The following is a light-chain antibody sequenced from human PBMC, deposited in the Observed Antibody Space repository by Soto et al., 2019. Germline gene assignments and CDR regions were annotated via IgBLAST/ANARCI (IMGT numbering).Light chain of an antibody. CDR3: SSYTSSSTLPYA. CDR2: DVS. Sequence: QSVLTQPASVSGSPGQSITISCTGTSSDVGGYNYVSWYQQHPGKAPKLMIYDVSNRPSGVSNRFSGSKSGNTASLTISGLQVDHEAEYYCSSYTSSSTLPYAFGTGTKLPVL. J-gene: IGLJ1*01. V-gene: IGLV2-14*01. CDR1: SSDVGGYNY.